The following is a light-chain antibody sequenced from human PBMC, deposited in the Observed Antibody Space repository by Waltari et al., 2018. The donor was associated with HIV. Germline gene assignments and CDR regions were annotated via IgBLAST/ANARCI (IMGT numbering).Light chain of an antibody. CDR2: TNN. CDR1: SSTLEVNS. V-gene: IGLV1-44*01. Sequence: QSVLTQPPSASGTPGQRVTISCSGSSSTLEVNSVHWYQQLPGTAPKLLIYTNNQRPSRVPDRFSGSKSGTSASLAISGLQSEDEADYYCVVWDDSLNGPVFGGGTKLTVL. J-gene: IGLJ2*01. CDR3: VVWDDSLNGPV.